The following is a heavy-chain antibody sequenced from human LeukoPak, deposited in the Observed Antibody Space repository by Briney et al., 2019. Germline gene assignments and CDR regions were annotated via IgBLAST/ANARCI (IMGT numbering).Heavy chain of an antibody. CDR1: GFTFSNYG. Sequence: PGGSLRLSCAASGFTFSNYGMHWVRQAPGKGLEWVAAIWPDGINKDYADSVKGRFTISRDNSKNILYLQMNSLRAEDTAVYYCARDRGNQRGYYYYYMDVWGKGTTVTVS. CDR3: ARDRGNQRGYYYYYMDV. J-gene: IGHJ6*03. D-gene: IGHD1-14*01. V-gene: IGHV3-33*01. CDR2: IWPDGINK.